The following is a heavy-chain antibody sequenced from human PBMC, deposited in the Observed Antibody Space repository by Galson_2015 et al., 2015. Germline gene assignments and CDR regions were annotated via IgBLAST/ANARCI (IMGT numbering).Heavy chain of an antibody. CDR3: TRGFGYGSYFYYYMHV. CDR2: IRSKAYGGTT. CDR1: GFTFADSA. Sequence: SLRLSCAASGFTFADSAMAWVRQAPGRGLEWVSFIRSKAYGGTTEYAASVIGRFTISRDDSKSIAYLQMNSLKTEDTDLYYCTRGFGYGSYFYYYMHVWGKGSTVIFSS. J-gene: IGHJ6*03. V-gene: IGHV3-49*04. D-gene: IGHD5-12*01.